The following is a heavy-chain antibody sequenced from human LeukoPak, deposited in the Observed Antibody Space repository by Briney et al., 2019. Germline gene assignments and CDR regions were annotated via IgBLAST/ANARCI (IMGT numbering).Heavy chain of an antibody. Sequence: GGSLRLSCAASGFTFSSYEMNWVRQAPGKGLEWVSYISSSGSTIYYVDSVKGRFTISRDNAKNSLYLQMNSLRVEDTAVYSCAKDLSRIGSGWDHWGQGTLVSVSS. CDR3: AKDLSRIGSGWDH. D-gene: IGHD6-25*01. CDR1: GFTFSSYE. V-gene: IGHV3-48*03. J-gene: IGHJ4*02. CDR2: ISSSGSTI.